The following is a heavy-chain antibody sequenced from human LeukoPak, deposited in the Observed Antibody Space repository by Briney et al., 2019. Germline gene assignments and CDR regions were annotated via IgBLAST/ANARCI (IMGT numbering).Heavy chain of an antibody. D-gene: IGHD3-10*01. J-gene: IGHJ4*02. Sequence: GGSLRLSCAASGFTFSSYWMHWVRQAPGKGVVWVSRINSDGSSTSYADSVKGRCTISRDNAKNTLYLQMNSLRAEDTAVYYCARDWGPWFGDAGYFDYWGQGTLVTVSS. CDR1: GFTFSSYW. CDR3: ARDWGPWFGDAGYFDY. CDR2: INSDGSST. V-gene: IGHV3-74*01.